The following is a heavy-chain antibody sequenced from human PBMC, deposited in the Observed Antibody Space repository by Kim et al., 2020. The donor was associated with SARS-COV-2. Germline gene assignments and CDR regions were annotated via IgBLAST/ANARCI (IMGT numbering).Heavy chain of an antibody. CDR1: GDSISSYY. D-gene: IGHD3-10*01. CDR3: ARAKGDYYGSGSVYFAGF. Sequence: SETLSLTCTVSGDSISSYYWSWIRQSPGKGLEWIGNIYYSGSSNYNPSLKSRVTMSLYTSKNQFSLKLSSVTAADTAADYCARAKGDYYGSGSVYFAGF. J-gene: IGHJ5*01. CDR2: IYYSGSS. V-gene: IGHV4-59*01.